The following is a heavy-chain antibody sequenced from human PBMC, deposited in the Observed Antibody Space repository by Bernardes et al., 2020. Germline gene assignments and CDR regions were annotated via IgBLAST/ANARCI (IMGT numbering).Heavy chain of an antibody. CDR2: IYSGGST. D-gene: IGHD2-21*01. CDR3: ASLCGGDCYSDYYYYGMDV. J-gene: IGHJ6*02. V-gene: IGHV3-53*01. CDR1: GFTVSSNY. Sequence: GGSLRLSRAASGFTVSSNYMSWVRQAPGKGLEWVSVIYSGGSTYYADSVKGRFTISRDNSKNTLYLQMNSLRAEDTAVYYCASLCGGDCYSDYYYYGMDVWGQGTTVTVSS.